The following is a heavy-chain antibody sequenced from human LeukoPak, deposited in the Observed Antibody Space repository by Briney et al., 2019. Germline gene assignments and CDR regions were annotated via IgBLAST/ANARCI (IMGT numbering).Heavy chain of an antibody. CDR1: GYSISSGYY. CDR2: IYHSGST. V-gene: IGHV4-38-2*02. D-gene: IGHD2-2*01. Sequence: SETLSLTCTVSGYSISSGYYWGWIRQPPGKGLEWIGSIYHSGSTYYNPSLKSRVTISVDTSKNQFSLKLSSVTAADTAVYYCARDPSTETSSYWGQGTLVTVSS. CDR3: ARDPSTETSSY. J-gene: IGHJ4*02.